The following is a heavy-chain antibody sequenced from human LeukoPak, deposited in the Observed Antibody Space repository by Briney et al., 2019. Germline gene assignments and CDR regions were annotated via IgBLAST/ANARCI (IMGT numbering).Heavy chain of an antibody. Sequence: GGSLRLSCAASGFTVSSNYMSWVRQAPGKGLEWVSVIYSGGSTHYADSVKGRFTISRDNSKNTLYLQMNSLRAEDTAVYYCASMITFPGGMDVWGKGTTVTISS. D-gene: IGHD3-16*01. CDR3: ASMITFPGGMDV. CDR2: IYSGGST. J-gene: IGHJ6*03. CDR1: GFTVSSNY. V-gene: IGHV3-53*01.